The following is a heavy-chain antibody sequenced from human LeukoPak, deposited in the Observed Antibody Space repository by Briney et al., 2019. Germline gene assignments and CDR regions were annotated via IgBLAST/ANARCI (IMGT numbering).Heavy chain of an antibody. CDR2: ISYRGGGT. V-gene: IGHV3-23*01. Sequence: PGGSLRLSCAASGFTFSSYAMSWVRQAPGEGLEWVSSISYRGGGTYYADSVKGRFTISRDNSKNTLYLQMNSLRAEDTAVYYCARLSGSYCFDYWGQGTLVTVSS. CDR3: ARLSGSYCFDY. CDR1: GFTFSSYA. D-gene: IGHD1-26*01. J-gene: IGHJ4*02.